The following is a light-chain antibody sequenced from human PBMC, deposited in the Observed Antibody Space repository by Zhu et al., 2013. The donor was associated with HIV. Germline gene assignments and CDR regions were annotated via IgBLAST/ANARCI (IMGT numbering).Light chain of an antibody. Sequence: DIQMTQSPSSLSASVGDRVTITCRASQSISSYLNWYQQKPGKAPKLLIYAASSLQSGVPSRFSGSGSGTDFTLTISSLQPEDFATYYCQQSYPHHFTFGPGTKVDIK. J-gene: IGKJ3*01. V-gene: IGKV1-39*01. CDR2: AAS. CDR3: QQSYPHHFT. CDR1: QSISSY.